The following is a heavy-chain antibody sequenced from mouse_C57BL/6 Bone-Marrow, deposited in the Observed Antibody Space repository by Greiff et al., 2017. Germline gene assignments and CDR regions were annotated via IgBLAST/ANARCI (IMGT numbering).Heavy chain of an antibody. V-gene: IGHV1-74*01. J-gene: IGHJ4*01. CDR1: GYTFTSCW. CDR3: AIFTAVVCYYAMDY. Sequence: QVQLQQPGAELVKPGASVKVSCKASGYTFTSCWMHWVQQRPGQGLEWIGRIHPSDSDTNYNQTFKGKATLTVDKSSSTTYLQLNSLTSEDSAVYYCAIFTAVVCYYAMDYWGQGTSVTVSS. D-gene: IGHD1-1*01. CDR2: IHPSDSDT.